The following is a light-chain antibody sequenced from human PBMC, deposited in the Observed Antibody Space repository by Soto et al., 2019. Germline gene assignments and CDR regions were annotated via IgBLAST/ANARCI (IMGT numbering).Light chain of an antibody. CDR1: SSDVGGYNY. CDR3: SSYTSSSTLGV. Sequence: QSALTQPASVSGSPGQLITISCTGTSSDVGGYNYASWYQQHPGKAPKLMIYDVSNRPSGVSNRFSGSKSGNTASLTISGLQAEDEADYYCSSYTSSSTLGVFGTGTKVTVL. CDR2: DVS. J-gene: IGLJ1*01. V-gene: IGLV2-14*01.